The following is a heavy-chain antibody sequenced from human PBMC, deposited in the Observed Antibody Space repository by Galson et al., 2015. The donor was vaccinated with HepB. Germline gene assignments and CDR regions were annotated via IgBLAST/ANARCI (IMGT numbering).Heavy chain of an antibody. CDR1: GFNFINYN. J-gene: IGHJ6*02. Sequence: SLRLSCAASGFNFINYNMNWVRQAPGKGLEWVSYISYSSSTRYYADSVKGRFTISRDNAKNSLYPQMNSLRDEDTAVYFCARDMAGVITIYNYYGMDVWGQGATVTVSS. V-gene: IGHV3-48*02. CDR2: ISYSSSTR. D-gene: IGHD3-16*02. CDR3: ARDMAGVITIYNYYGMDV.